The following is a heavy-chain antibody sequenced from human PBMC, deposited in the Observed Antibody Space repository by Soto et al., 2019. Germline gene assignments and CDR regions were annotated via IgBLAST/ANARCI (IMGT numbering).Heavy chain of an antibody. CDR1: GYTFTSYG. CDR3: ARGGGLDD. CDR2: INAANGYT. V-gene: IGHV1-18*01. J-gene: IGHJ4*02. Sequence: ASVKVSCKASGYTFTSYGISWVRQAPGQGLEWMGWINAANGYTRYSRKFQGRVTITRDTSATTAYMDLSSLTSEDTAVYYCARGGGLDDWGQGTLVTVSS. D-gene: IGHD3-10*01.